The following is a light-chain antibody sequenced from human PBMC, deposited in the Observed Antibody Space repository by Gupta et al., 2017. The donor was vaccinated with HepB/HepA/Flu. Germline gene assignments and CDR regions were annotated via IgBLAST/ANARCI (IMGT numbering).Light chain of an antibody. CDR1: QSVSSSY. CDR3: QQNSNCRT. Sequence: ETVLMHSPGTLSLSPGERATLSCRASQSVSSSYLAWYQQKPGQAPRLLIYGASSRATGIPDRFSGSGYATDFTLTSSRREDEDFAVYYEQQNSNCRTFGQGTKVEIK. CDR2: GAS. V-gene: IGKV3-20*01. J-gene: IGKJ1*01.